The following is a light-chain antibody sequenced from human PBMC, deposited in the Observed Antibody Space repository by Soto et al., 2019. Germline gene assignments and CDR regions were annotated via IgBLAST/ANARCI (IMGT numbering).Light chain of an antibody. J-gene: IGKJ4*01. V-gene: IGKV3-11*01. Sequence: TQSPATLSLSPGERATLSCRASQSVSSYLAWYQQKPGQAPRLLIYDASNRATGIPARFSGSGSGTDFTLTISSLEPEDFAVYYCQQRSNWPLTFGGGTKVEIK. CDR3: QQRSNWPLT. CDR1: QSVSSY. CDR2: DAS.